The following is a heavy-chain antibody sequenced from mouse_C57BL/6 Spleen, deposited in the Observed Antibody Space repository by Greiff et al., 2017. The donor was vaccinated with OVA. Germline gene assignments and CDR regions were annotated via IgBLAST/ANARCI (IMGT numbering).Heavy chain of an antibody. Sequence: QVQLQQSGPELVKPGASVKISCKASGYSLTSYYIHWVKQRPGQGLEWIGWIYPGSGNTKYNEKFKGKATLTADTSSSTAYMQLSSLTSEDSAVYYCATSSYGWYFDVWGTGTTVTVSS. J-gene: IGHJ1*03. CDR3: ATSSYGWYFDV. CDR2: IYPGSGNT. D-gene: IGHD1-1*01. CDR1: GYSLTSYY. V-gene: IGHV1-66*01.